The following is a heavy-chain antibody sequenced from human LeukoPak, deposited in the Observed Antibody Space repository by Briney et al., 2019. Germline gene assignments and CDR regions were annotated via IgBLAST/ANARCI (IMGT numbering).Heavy chain of an antibody. V-gene: IGHV3-30*04. Sequence: GGSLRLSCAASGFTFSSYAMHWVRQAPGKGLEWVAVISYDGSNKYYADSVKGRFTIPRDNSKNTLYLQMNSLRAEDTAVYYCAGDRDYYGSGSHYDAFDIWGQGTMVTVSS. D-gene: IGHD3-10*01. CDR1: GFTFSSYA. CDR2: ISYDGSNK. CDR3: AGDRDYYGSGSHYDAFDI. J-gene: IGHJ3*02.